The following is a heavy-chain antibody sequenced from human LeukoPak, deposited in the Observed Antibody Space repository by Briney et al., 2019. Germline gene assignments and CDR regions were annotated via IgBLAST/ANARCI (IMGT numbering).Heavy chain of an antibody. Sequence: ASVKVSCKASGYPFSAHFLNWVRQAPGQGLEWMGNIDTTTGNPGYAQDFTGRFVFSLDTSVSTAYLQITSLKADDTAAYYCVRGTPTPGMDYWGQGTQATVSS. V-gene: IGHV7-4-1*02. CDR3: VRGTPTPGMDY. J-gene: IGHJ4*02. CDR2: IDTTTGNP. CDR1: GYPFSAHF. D-gene: IGHD3-10*01.